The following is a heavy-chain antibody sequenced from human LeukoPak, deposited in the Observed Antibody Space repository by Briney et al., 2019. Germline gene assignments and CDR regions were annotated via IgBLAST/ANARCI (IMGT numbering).Heavy chain of an antibody. CDR3: AKDLRGGYSYVNDAFDI. J-gene: IGHJ3*02. D-gene: IGHD5-18*01. CDR2: ITYDGSNK. CDR1: GFTFSSYG. V-gene: IGHV3-30*18. Sequence: GGSLGLSCAASGFTFSSYGMHWVRQAPGKGLEWVAVITYDGSNKYYADSVKGRFTISRDNSKNTLYLQMNSLRAEDTAVYYCAKDLRGGYSYVNDAFDIWGQGTMVTVSS.